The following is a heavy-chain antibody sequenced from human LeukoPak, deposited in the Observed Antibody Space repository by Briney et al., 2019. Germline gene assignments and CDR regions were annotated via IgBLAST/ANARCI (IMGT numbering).Heavy chain of an antibody. J-gene: IGHJ3*02. Sequence: PGGSLRLSCAASGFTFSSYSMNWVRQAPGKGLEWVSSISCSSSYIYYADSVKGRFTISRDNAKNSLYLQMNSLRAEDTAVYYCAREGDDAFDIWGQGTMVTVSS. CDR1: GFTFSSYS. CDR3: AREGDDAFDI. V-gene: IGHV3-21*01. CDR2: ISCSSSYI.